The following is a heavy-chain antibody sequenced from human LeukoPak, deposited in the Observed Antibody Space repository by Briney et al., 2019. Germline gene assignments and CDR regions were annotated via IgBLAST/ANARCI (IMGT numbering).Heavy chain of an antibody. V-gene: IGHV3-23*01. CDR1: GFTFSSYA. Sequence: GGSLRLSCAASGFTFSSYAMSWVRQAPGKGLEWVSAISGSGGSTYYADSVKGRFTISRDNSKNTPYLQMNSLRAEDTAVYYCAKFKKEDYYDSSGYYGPANWGQGTLVTVSS. J-gene: IGHJ4*02. CDR2: ISGSGGST. CDR3: AKFKKEDYYDSSGYYGPAN. D-gene: IGHD3-22*01.